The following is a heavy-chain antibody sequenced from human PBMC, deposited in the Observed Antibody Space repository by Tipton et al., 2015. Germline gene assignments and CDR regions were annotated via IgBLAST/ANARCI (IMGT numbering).Heavy chain of an antibody. CDR1: GASIGSGGTY. CDR2: IYFSGST. V-gene: IGHV4-31*03. Sequence: TLSLTCTVSGASIGSGGTYWSWIRQFPGKGLEWIGHIYFSGSTFYSPSLKSRLTISKDTSKNQLFLKLTSVTAADTAVYYCARGLYNYGPYYGLDVWGQGTTVTVSS. J-gene: IGHJ6*02. D-gene: IGHD5-18*01. CDR3: ARGLYNYGPYYGLDV.